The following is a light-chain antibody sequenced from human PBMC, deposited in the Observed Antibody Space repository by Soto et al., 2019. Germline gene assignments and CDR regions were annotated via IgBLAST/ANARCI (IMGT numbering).Light chain of an antibody. CDR2: DVS. J-gene: IGLJ1*01. V-gene: IGLV2-11*01. Sequence: QSALTQPRSVSGSPGQSVTISCTGTSSDVGGYNYVSWYQQHPGKAPKLMIYDVSKRPSGVPDRFSGSKSGNTASLTISGLHAEDEADYYCCSYAGSYGYVFGTGTKVTVL. CDR1: SSDVGGYNY. CDR3: CSYAGSYGYV.